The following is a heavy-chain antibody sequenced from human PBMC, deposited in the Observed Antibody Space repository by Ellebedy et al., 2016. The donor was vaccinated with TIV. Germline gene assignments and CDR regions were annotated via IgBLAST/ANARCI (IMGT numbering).Heavy chain of an antibody. CDR2: ISYDGSNK. Sequence: PGGSLRLSCAASGFTFSSYAMHWVRHAPGKGLEWVALISYDGSNKYYADSVKGRFTISRDNSKNTLFLEVNNLRTEDTAVYFCAREYSSGWYYFDYWGQGTLVTVSS. J-gene: IGHJ4*02. V-gene: IGHV3-30-3*01. CDR3: AREYSSGWYYFDY. D-gene: IGHD6-19*01. CDR1: GFTFSSYA.